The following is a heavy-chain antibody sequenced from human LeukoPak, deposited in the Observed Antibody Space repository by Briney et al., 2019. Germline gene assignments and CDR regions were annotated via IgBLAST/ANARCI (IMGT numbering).Heavy chain of an antibody. CDR1: GFTFSSYV. Sequence: GGSLRLSCAASGFTFSSYVMHWVRQAPGKGLEWVAVIWYDGFNKYYADSVKGRFTISRDNSKNTLYLQMNSLRAEDTAVYYCARQIVGATGLDYWGQGTLVTVSS. CDR3: ARQIVGATGLDY. V-gene: IGHV3-33*01. J-gene: IGHJ4*02. D-gene: IGHD1-26*01. CDR2: IWYDGFNK.